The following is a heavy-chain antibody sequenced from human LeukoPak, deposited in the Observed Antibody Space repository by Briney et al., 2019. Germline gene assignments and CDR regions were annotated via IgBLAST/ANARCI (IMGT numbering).Heavy chain of an antibody. Sequence: GGSLRLSCAASGFTFSSYSMNWVRQAPGKGLEWVSSISSSSSYIYYADSVKGRFTISRDNAKNSLYLQMNSLRTEDTAVYYCARDLGSGYDYVLGYWGQGTLVTVSS. CDR1: GFTFSSYS. D-gene: IGHD5-12*01. V-gene: IGHV3-21*01. CDR2: ISSSSSYI. J-gene: IGHJ4*02. CDR3: ARDLGSGYDYVLGY.